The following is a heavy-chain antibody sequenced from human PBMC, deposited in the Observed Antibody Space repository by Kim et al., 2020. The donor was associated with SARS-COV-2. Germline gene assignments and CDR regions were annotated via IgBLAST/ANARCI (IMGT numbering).Heavy chain of an antibody. CDR3: AKDITYSSSWYYFDY. Sequence: GGSLRLSCAASGFTFDDYTMHWVRQAPGKGLEWVSLISWDGGSTYYADSVKGRFTISRDNSKNSLYLQMNSLRTEDTALYYCAKDITYSSSWYYFDYWGQGTLVTVSS. V-gene: IGHV3-43*01. CDR1: GFTFDDYT. J-gene: IGHJ4*02. CDR2: ISWDGGST. D-gene: IGHD6-13*01.